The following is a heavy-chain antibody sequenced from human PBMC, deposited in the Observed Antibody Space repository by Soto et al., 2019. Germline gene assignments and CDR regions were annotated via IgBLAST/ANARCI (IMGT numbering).Heavy chain of an antibody. Sequence: EVQLVEAGGGLVQPGGSLRLSCAASGFTLSAYSMNWVRQAPGKGLEWISFINSGSDTIYYGDSMKGRFTISRDNAKNALYLQMNSLRDDDTAVYYCARPHLDRPTYYGLYVWGQGTTVTVSS. CDR2: INSGSDTI. V-gene: IGHV3-48*02. CDR1: GFTLSAYS. J-gene: IGHJ6*02. D-gene: IGHD3-16*01. CDR3: ARPHLDRPTYYGLYV.